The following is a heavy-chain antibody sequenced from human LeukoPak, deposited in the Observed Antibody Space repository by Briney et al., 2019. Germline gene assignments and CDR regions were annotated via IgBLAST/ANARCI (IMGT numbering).Heavy chain of an antibody. J-gene: IGHJ4*02. CDR2: IHYSGST. CDR3: AKFGGSFAFLDY. D-gene: IGHD1-26*01. CDR1: GGXISTYY. V-gene: IGHV4-59*01. Sequence: SETLSLTCTVSGGXISTYYCSWIRQPPGKGLEWIAYIHYSGSTNYNPSLKSRVTISVDTSKKHLSLKLSSVTAADTAVYCCAKFGGSFAFLDYWGQGTLVTVSS.